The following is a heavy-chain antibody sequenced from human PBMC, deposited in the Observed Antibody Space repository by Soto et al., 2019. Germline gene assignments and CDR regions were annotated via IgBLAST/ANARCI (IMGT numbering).Heavy chain of an antibody. D-gene: IGHD3-3*01. J-gene: IGHJ4*02. V-gene: IGHV3-33*01. CDR1: GFTFSSYG. CDR2: IWYDGSNK. Sequence: PGGSLRLSCAASGFTFSSYGMHWVRQAPGKGLEWVAVIWYDGSNKYYADSVKGRFTISRDNSKNTLYLQMNSLRAEDTAVYYCARFPNYDYWSGYLDYWGQGTLVTVSS. CDR3: ARFPNYDYWSGYLDY.